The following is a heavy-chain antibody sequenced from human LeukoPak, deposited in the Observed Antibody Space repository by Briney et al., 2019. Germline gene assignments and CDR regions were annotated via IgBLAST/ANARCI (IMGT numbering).Heavy chain of an antibody. CDR3: VRGEAITMIVVVITINY. D-gene: IGHD3-22*01. V-gene: IGHV3-52*01. CDR2: TKCDGSEK. CDR1: GFTFGSSW. J-gene: IGHJ4*02. Sequence: VGSLRLSCAASGFTFGSSWMHWVCQAPEKGLEWVADTKCDGSEKYYVDSVKGRLTISRDNAKNSLYLQVNSLRAEDMTVYYCVRGEAITMIVVVITINYWGQGTLVTVSS.